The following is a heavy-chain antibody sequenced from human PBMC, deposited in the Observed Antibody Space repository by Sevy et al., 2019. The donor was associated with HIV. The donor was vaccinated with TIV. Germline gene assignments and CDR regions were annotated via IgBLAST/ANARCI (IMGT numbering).Heavy chain of an antibody. D-gene: IGHD1-7*01. CDR2: ISGLSNYI. CDR1: GFTFNSYS. CDR3: ARGENWNYAEY. J-gene: IGHJ4*02. Sequence: GGSLRLSCAASGFTFNSYSINWVRLAPEKGLEWVSYISGLSNYIYYADSLKGRFTISRDNAKDSVYLQMNSLRVEDTAVYYCARGENWNYAEYWGQGILVTVSS. V-gene: IGHV3-21*01.